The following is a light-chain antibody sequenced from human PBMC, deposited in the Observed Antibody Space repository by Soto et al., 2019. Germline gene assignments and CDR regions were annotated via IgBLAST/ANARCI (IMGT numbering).Light chain of an antibody. CDR2: GAS. CDR3: HHYGRSPGT. V-gene: IGKV3-20*01. CDR1: QSVSSTY. Sequence: EIVLTQSPGTLSLSPGERATLSCRASQSVSSTYLAWYQQKPGQAPRLLIYGASSRATGIPDRFSGSGSGTDFTRTISRLQPEDFAVYYCHHYGRSPGTFGQGTKVEIK. J-gene: IGKJ1*01.